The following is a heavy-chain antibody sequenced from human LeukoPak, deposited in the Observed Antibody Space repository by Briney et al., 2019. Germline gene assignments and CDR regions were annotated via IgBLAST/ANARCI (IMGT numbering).Heavy chain of an antibody. J-gene: IGHJ4*02. Sequence: GGSLRLSCAASGFTFSSYGMHWVRQAPGKGLEWVAVISYDGSNKYYADSVKGRFTISRDNSKNTLYLQMNSLRAEDTVVYYCAKDRRLGYCSGGSCYLDYWGQGTLVTVSS. V-gene: IGHV3-30*18. CDR2: ISYDGSNK. D-gene: IGHD2-15*01. CDR1: GFTFSSYG. CDR3: AKDRRLGYCSGGSCYLDY.